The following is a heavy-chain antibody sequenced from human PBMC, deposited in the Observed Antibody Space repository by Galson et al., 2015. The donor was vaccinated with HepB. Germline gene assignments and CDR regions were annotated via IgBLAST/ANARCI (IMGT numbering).Heavy chain of an antibody. D-gene: IGHD3-9*01. J-gene: IGHJ3*02. CDR2: IRSKAYGGTT. V-gene: IGHV3-49*04. Sequence: SLRLSCAASGFTFGDYAMSWVRQAPGKGLGWVGFIRSKAYGGTTEYAASVKGRFTISRDDSKSIAYLQMNSLKTEDTAVYYCTRALTYYDILTGYYYRDAFDIWGQGTMVTVSS. CDR3: TRALTYYDILTGYYYRDAFDI. CDR1: GFTFGDYA.